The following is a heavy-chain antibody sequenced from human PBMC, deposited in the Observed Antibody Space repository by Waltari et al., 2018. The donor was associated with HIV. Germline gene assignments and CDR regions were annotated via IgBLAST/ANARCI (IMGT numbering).Heavy chain of an antibody. J-gene: IGHJ4*02. V-gene: IGHV3-7*01. CDR3: VRYDCFHSGSCHSVD. Sequence: VQLVESGGGVVQPGGSLRLSCAASGFRFSDFSVGWVGQAPGKGREWLGNRRHEGSQKWCAASLRGRVTVSRDNTNNSLWLQMNSLRSEDTAGYYCVRYDCFHSGSCHSVDWGRGTLVTVS. CDR2: RRHEGSQK. CDR1: GFRFSDFS. D-gene: IGHD3-10*01.